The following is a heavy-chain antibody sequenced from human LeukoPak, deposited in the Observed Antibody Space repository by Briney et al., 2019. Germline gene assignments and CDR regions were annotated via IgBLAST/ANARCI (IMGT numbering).Heavy chain of an antibody. D-gene: IGHD4-17*01. V-gene: IGHV3-30*18. J-gene: IGHJ4*02. CDR3: AKDSFPYGDYVAYFDY. CDR2: ISYDGSNK. Sequence: GPLRLSCAASGFTFSSYGMHWVRQAPGKGLEWVAIISYDGSNKYYADSVKGRFTISRDNSKNTLYLQMNSLRAEDTAVYYCAKDSFPYGDYVAYFDYWGQGTLVTVSS. CDR1: GFTFSSYG.